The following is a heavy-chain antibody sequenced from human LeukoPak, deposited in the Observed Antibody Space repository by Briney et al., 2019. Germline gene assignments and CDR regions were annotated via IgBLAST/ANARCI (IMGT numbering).Heavy chain of an antibody. CDR3: AIQPWGSGNNWYFDL. CDR2: INPNSGGT. Sequence: ASVKVSCKAFGYTLTAYYIHWVRQAPGQGLEWMGWINPNSGGTGYAQKFQGRVTMTRDTSISTTYVELSSLTSDDTAVYYCAIQPWGSGNNWYFDLWGRGTLVTVSS. J-gene: IGHJ2*01. D-gene: IGHD7-27*01. CDR1: GYTLTAYY. V-gene: IGHV1-2*02.